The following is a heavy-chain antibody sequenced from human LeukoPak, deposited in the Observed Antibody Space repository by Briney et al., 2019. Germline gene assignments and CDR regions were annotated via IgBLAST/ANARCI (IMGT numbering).Heavy chain of an antibody. Sequence: ASVKVSCKASGYTFTGYYIHWVRQAPGQGLEWMGRINPNSGGTNYAQKFQGRVTMTRDTSISTAYMELSRLRSDDTAVYYCARDRYYDSSGYYLFDYWGQGTLVTVSS. CDR3: ARDRYYDSSGYYLFDY. V-gene: IGHV1-2*06. CDR1: GYTFTGYY. D-gene: IGHD3-22*01. J-gene: IGHJ4*02. CDR2: INPNSGGT.